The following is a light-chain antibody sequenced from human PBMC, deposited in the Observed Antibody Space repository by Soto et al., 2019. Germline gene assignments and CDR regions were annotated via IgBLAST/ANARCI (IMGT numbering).Light chain of an antibody. CDR1: QSISSW. CDR3: QQYNSYPWT. CDR2: KAS. Sequence: DIQMTQSPSTLSASVGDRVTITCRVSQSISSWLAWYQQKPGKAPKLLIYKASTLESGVPSNFSGSGSGTEFTLTISSLQPEEFATYYCQQYNSYPWTFGQGTKVDI. J-gene: IGKJ1*01. V-gene: IGKV1-5*03.